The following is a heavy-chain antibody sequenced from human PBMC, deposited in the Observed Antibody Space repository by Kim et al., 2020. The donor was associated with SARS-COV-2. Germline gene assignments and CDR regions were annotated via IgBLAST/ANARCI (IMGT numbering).Heavy chain of an antibody. J-gene: IGHJ4*02. CDR1: GFNLNDYY. V-gene: IGHV3-11*05. CDR2: ISGSSRFT. D-gene: IGHD6-13*01. Sequence: GGSLRLSCVISGFNLNDYYMAWIRQAPGKGLEWVSYISGSSRFTNYADSVRGRFTISKDSVKSSMYLHMSDLRDEDTAKYFCARGARTAADRPLFDHWGQGAQVTVSS. CDR3: ARGARTAADRPLFDH.